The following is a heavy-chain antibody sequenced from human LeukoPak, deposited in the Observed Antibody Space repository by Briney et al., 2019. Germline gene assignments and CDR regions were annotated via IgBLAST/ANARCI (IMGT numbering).Heavy chain of an antibody. Sequence: SETLSLTCTVSGDSISNYFWSWIRQPPRKGLEWMAYVHYSGSTNYNPSLKSRVTISVDTSENQFSLKVNSVTAADTAVYYCARLVGTYYFDYWGQGTLVTVSS. J-gene: IGHJ4*02. D-gene: IGHD4-23*01. V-gene: IGHV4-59*01. CDR2: VHYSGST. CDR3: ARLVGTYYFDY. CDR1: GDSISNYF.